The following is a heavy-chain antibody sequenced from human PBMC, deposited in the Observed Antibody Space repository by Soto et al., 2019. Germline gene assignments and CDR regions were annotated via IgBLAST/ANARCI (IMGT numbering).Heavy chain of an antibody. CDR3: VRLVGNSWLDY. J-gene: IGHJ4*02. CDR1: NGSISPNY. V-gene: IGHV4-59*08. CDR2: IYSSGNT. D-gene: IGHD4-4*01. Sequence: PSETLSLTCTVSNGSISPNYWSWIRQPPGKGLESIGYIYSSGNTTYNPSFKSRVAISIDTSKNQFSLKLSSVTAADTAVYYCVRLVGNSWLDYWGQGTLVTVSS.